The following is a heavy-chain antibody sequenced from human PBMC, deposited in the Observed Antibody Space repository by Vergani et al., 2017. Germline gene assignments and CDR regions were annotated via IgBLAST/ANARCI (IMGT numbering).Heavy chain of an antibody. CDR2: ISSSSSTI. D-gene: IGHD6-19*01. CDR1: GFTFSSYS. J-gene: IGHJ4*02. CDR3: ARGGRWEGSGWYLGDY. V-gene: IGHV3-48*01. Sequence: VQLVESGGGLVQPGGSLRLSCAASGFTFSSYSMNWVRQAPGKGLEWVSYISSSSSTIYYADSVKGRFTISRDNAKNSLYLQMNSLRAEDTAVYYCARGGRWEGSGWYLGDYWGQGTLVTVSS.